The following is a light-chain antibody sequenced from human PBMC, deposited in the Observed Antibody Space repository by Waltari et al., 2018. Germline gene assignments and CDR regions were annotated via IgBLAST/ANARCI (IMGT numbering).Light chain of an antibody. CDR3: HQYGSSPLT. CDR1: QSVSSNY. CDR2: DAS. Sequence: EIVLTQSPGTLSLSPGERATLSCRASQSVSSNYLAWYKQKPGQAPRLLIYDASNRATGIPDRFSGSGSGTDFTLTISRLEPEDFAVYYCHQYGSSPLTFGGGTKVEIK. V-gene: IGKV3-20*01. J-gene: IGKJ4*01.